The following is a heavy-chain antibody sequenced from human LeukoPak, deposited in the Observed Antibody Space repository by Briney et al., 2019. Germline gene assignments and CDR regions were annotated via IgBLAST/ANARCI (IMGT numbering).Heavy chain of an antibody. Sequence: ASVKVSCKASGYTFTSYYMHWVRPAPGQGLEWMGGIIPIFGTANYAQKFQGRVTITADESTSTAYMELSSLRSEDTAVYYCAREGFYDFWSGFWFDPWGQGTLVTVSS. CDR1: GYTFTSYY. CDR2: IIPIFGTA. CDR3: AREGFYDFWSGFWFDP. D-gene: IGHD3-3*01. J-gene: IGHJ5*02. V-gene: IGHV1-69*13.